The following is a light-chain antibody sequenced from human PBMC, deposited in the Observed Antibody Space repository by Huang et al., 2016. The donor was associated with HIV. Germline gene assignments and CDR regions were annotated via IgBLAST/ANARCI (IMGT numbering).Light chain of an antibody. CDR2: GAS. CDR1: QNINRY. J-gene: IGKJ2*01. V-gene: IGKV1-39*01. CDR3: QQSAVTPRT. Sequence: DIQITQSPSSLSASVGDRVIITCRASQNINRYLNWYQQQPGKAPKLLISGASKLQSGFPSSFSGSGSGTHFTLAISSLQPEDSATYYCQQSAVTPRTFGQGTKLEI.